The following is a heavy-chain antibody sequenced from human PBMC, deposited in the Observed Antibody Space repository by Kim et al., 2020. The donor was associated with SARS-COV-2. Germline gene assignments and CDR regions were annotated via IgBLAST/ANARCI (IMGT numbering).Heavy chain of an antibody. Sequence: ASVKVSCKASGYTFTSYGISWVRQAPGQGLEWMVWISAYNGNTNYAQKLQGRVTMTTDTSTSTAYMELRSLRSDDTAVYYCARMVGYWSGGSCDSGWYYYYGMDVWGQGTTVTVSS. CDR2: ISAYNGNT. J-gene: IGHJ6*02. D-gene: IGHD2-15*01. CDR1: GYTFTSYG. CDR3: ARMVGYWSGGSCDSGWYYYYGMDV. V-gene: IGHV1-18*01.